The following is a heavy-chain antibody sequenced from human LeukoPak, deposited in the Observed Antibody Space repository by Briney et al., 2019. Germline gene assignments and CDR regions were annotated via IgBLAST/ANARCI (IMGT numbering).Heavy chain of an antibody. CDR3: ARGRTYYDYVWGSYRSIYFDY. CDR1: GFTVSSNY. V-gene: IGHV3-66*01. J-gene: IGHJ4*02. Sequence: GGSLRLSCAASGFTVSSNYMSWVRQAPGKGLEWVSVIYSGGSTYYADSVKGRFTISRDNSKNTLYLQMNSLRAEDTAVYYCARGRTYYDYVWGSYRSIYFDYWGQGTLVTVSS. CDR2: IYSGGST. D-gene: IGHD3-16*02.